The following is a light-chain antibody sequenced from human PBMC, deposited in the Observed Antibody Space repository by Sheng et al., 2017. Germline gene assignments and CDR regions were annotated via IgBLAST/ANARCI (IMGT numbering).Light chain of an antibody. Sequence: DIQMTQSPSSLSASVGDRVTITCRASQGIGNDLGWYQQKPGKAPKRLIYAASSLQSGVPSRFSGSGSGTEFTLTISSLQPEDFATYFCLQHNVYPRTFGQGTKVEIK. CDR2: AAS. CDR1: QGIGND. V-gene: IGKV1-17*01. J-gene: IGKJ1*01. CDR3: LQHNVYPRT.